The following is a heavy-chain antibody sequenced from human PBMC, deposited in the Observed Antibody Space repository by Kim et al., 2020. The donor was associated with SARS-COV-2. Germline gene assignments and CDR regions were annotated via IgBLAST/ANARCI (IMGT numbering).Heavy chain of an antibody. J-gene: IGHJ6*02. CDR3: ARDLTTTVTTPGFGYYYGMDV. D-gene: IGHD4-17*01. CDR2: INPSGGST. V-gene: IGHV1-46*01. CDR1: GYTFTNYY. Sequence: ASVKVSCKASGYTFTNYYMHWVRQAPGQGLEWMGIINPSGGSTSYAQRFQGRVTMTRDTSTSTVYMELSSLRSEDTAVYYCARDLTTTVTTPGFGYYYGMDVGGQGTTVTVSS.